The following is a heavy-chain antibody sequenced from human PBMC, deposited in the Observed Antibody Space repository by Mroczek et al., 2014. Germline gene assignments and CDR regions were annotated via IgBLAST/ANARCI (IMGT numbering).Heavy chain of an antibody. J-gene: IGHJ4*02. D-gene: IGHD2-15*01. V-gene: IGHV3-23*04. CDR1: GFTFSNSG. Sequence: VQLVQSGGGLVQPGGSLRLSCAASGFTFSNSGMVWVRQAPGKGLEWLSGIGNSGGSAFYADSVKGRFTISRDNSKNTLYLQMNTLRAEDTAIYFCARGQSGYYDYWGQGTLVTVSS. CDR2: IGNSGGSA. CDR3: ARGQSGYYDY.